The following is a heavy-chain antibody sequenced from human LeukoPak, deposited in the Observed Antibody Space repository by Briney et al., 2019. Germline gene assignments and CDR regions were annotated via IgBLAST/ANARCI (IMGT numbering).Heavy chain of an antibody. V-gene: IGHV1-46*01. CDR1: GCIFTSHY. J-gene: IGHJ4*02. CDR2: INPIGGST. CDR3: ARCDFNSDSHYFLY. D-gene: IGHD2/OR15-2a*01. Sequence: GASVKVSCKASGCIFTSHYIQWARQLPPQGREWMGLINPIGGSTTYAHRFQGRVTMTRDTATSTVYMELGSVRSYDTAIYYCARCDFNSDSHYFLYWGRGRMVTVSS.